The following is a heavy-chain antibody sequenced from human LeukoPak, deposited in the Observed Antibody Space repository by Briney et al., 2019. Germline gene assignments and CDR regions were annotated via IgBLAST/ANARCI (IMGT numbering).Heavy chain of an antibody. CDR2: IYYSGTT. J-gene: IGHJ4*02. Sequence: SETLSLTCTVSGGSISSYYWSWIRQPPGKGLEWIGYIYYSGTTNYNTSLKSRVTISVDTSKNQFSLNLSSVTAADTAVYYCARVEMATRRPYYFDYWGQGTLVTVSS. D-gene: IGHD5-24*01. CDR3: ARVEMATRRPYYFDY. CDR1: GGSISSYY. V-gene: IGHV4-59*01.